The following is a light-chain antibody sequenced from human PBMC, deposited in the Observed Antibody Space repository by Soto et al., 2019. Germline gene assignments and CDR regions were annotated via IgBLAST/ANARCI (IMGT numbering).Light chain of an antibody. CDR3: QQYNSYG. CDR2: DAS. CDR1: QSISSY. Sequence: DIQLTQSQYSLSATVGERVALTCRASQSISSYLNWYQQKPGKAPKLLIYDASSLESGVPSRFSGSGSGTEFTLTISSLQPDDFATYYCQQYNSYGFGQGTRLEIK. J-gene: IGKJ5*01. V-gene: IGKV1-5*01.